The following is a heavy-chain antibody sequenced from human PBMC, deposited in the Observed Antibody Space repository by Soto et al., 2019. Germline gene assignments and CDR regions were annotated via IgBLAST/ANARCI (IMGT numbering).Heavy chain of an antibody. Sequence: QVQLVESGGGVVQPGRSLRLSCAASGFTFSSYAMHWVRQAPGKGLEWVAVISYDGSNKYYADSVKGRFTISRDNSKNTLYLQMNSLRAEDTAVYYGARDLPSSGPTGGDYWGQGTLVTVSS. V-gene: IGHV3-30-3*01. CDR3: ARDLPSSGPTGGDY. CDR2: ISYDGSNK. J-gene: IGHJ4*02. CDR1: GFTFSSYA. D-gene: IGHD6-6*01.